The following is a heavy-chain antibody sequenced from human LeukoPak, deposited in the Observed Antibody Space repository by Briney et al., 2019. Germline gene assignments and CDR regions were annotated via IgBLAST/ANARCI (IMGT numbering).Heavy chain of an antibody. J-gene: IGHJ4*02. V-gene: IGHV3-72*01. CDR3: ARVPSGLDY. D-gene: IGHD2-15*01. CDR1: GFTLSDHN. Sequence: PGGSLRLSCAVSGFTLSDHNMDWVRQAPGKGLEWVGRTTNKAHSYTTEYAASVKGRFTISRDDSQNSLYLQMNSLKTEDTAVYYCARVPSGLDYWGQGILVTVSS. CDR2: TTNKAHSYTT.